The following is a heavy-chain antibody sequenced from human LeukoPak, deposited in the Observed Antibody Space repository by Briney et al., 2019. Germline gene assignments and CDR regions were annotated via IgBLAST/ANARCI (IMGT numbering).Heavy chain of an antibody. CDR2: ITWNSGTI. J-gene: IGHJ4*02. D-gene: IGHD4-11*01. V-gene: IGHV3-9*01. Sequence: GGSLRLSCAASGFTFDVYAMHWVRQAPGKGLEWVSGITWNSGTIVYADSVKGRFTISRDNAKNSLHLQMNSLRAEDTALYYCAKDIGTTPGYFDYWGQGTLVTVSS. CDR3: AKDIGTTPGYFDY. CDR1: GFTFDVYA.